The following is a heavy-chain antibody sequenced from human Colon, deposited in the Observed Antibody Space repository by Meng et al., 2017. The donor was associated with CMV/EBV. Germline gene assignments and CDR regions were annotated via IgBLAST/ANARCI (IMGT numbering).Heavy chain of an antibody. CDR3: ARIYEGSYFIPEY. CDR1: GGSISDFY. Sequence: SETLSLTCTVSGGSISDFYWSWIRQPPGKGLEWIGYISHTGRTNYNPSLKTEVTISVDTSKNQFSLTLNSVIAADTAVYYCARIYEGSYFIPEYWGQGTLVTVSS. V-gene: IGHV4-59*01. J-gene: IGHJ4*02. D-gene: IGHD1-26*01. CDR2: ISHTGRT.